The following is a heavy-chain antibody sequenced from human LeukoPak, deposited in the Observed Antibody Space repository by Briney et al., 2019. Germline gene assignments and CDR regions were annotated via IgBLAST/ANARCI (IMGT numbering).Heavy chain of an antibody. D-gene: IGHD3-3*01. J-gene: IGHJ4*02. CDR3: ARYVYGVVTSFDY. Sequence: GGSLRLSCAASQFTFSDYTMNWVRRAPGKGLEWVSSISTRSDYIYYAESVKGRFTISRDNTKNSLYLQMSSLRAEDTAVYYCARYVYGVVTSFDYWGQGTLVTVSS. CDR2: ISTRSDYI. V-gene: IGHV3-21*01. CDR1: QFTFSDYT.